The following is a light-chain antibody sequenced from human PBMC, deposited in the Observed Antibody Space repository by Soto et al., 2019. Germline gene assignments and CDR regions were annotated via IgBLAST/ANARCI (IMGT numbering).Light chain of an antibody. J-gene: IGLJ1*01. CDR3: CSYAGSSTYYV. CDR1: SSDVGSYNL. V-gene: IGLV2-23*02. CDR2: EVS. Sequence: SVLTQPASVCGSPGQSITISCTGTSSDVGSYNLVSWYQQHPGKAPKLMIYEVSKRPSGVSNRFSGSKSGNTASLTISGLQAEDEADYYCCSYAGSSTYYVFGTG.